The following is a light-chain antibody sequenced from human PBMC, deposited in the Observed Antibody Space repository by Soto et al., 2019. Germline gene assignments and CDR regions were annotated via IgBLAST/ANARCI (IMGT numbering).Light chain of an antibody. Sequence: DIQMTQSPSSLSASVGDRVTITCQASQDISNYLNWYQQKPGKAPKLLIYDASNLETGFPSRFSGSGSGTDFTFTISSLQPEDIATYYCQQYANLQYTFGQGTKLEIK. CDR3: QQYANLQYT. V-gene: IGKV1-33*01. CDR2: DAS. CDR1: QDISNY. J-gene: IGKJ2*01.